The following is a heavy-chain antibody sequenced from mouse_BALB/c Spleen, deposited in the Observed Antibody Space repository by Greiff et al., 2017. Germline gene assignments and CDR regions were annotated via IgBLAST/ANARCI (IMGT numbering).Heavy chain of an antibody. V-gene: IGHV6-6*02. CDR3: TRIYDGYYVYFDV. J-gene: IGHJ1*01. CDR2: IRLKSNNYAT. D-gene: IGHD2-3*01. Sequence: EVMLVESGGGLVQPGGSMKLSCVASGFTFSNYWMNWVRQSPEKGLEWVAEIRLKSNNYATHYAESVKGRFTISRYDSKSSVYLQMNNLRAEDTGIYYCTRIYDGYYVYFDVWGAGTTVTVAS. CDR1: GFTFSNYW.